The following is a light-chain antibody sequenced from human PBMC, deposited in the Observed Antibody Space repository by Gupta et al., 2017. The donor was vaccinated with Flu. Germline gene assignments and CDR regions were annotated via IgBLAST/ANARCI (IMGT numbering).Light chain of an antibody. CDR3: MQRLQIPRT. CDR1: QSLLYKNGNNY. Sequence: DVVLTQSPLSLPVTPGEPASISCRSSQSLLYKNGNNYLDWYLKKPGQSPQLLIYMGSYRAPGVPDRFSGSGSGTDFTLKISRVEAEDVGVYYCMQRLQIPRTFGQGTKVELK. CDR2: MGS. V-gene: IGKV2-28*01. J-gene: IGKJ1*01.